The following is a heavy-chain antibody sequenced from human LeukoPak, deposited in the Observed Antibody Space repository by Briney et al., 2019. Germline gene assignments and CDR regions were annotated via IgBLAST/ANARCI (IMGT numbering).Heavy chain of an antibody. CDR2: IYYSGST. J-gene: IGHJ5*02. CDR1: GGSISSYY. CDR3: ASSYCSSTSCYTYDP. Sequence: SETLSLTCTVSGGSISSYYWSWIRQPPGKGLEWIGYIYYSGSTNYNPSLKSRVTISVDTSKNQFSLKLSSVTAADTAVYYCASSYCSSTSCYTYDPWGQGTLVTVSS. V-gene: IGHV4-59*01. D-gene: IGHD2-2*02.